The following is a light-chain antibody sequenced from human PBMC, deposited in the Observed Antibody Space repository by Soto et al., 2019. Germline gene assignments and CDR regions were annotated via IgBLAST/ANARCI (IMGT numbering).Light chain of an antibody. J-gene: IGKJ1*01. CDR2: DVS. CDR1: QTINNW. V-gene: IGKV1-5*01. CDR3: XQYNTFWT. Sequence: DIQMTQSPSTLSASLGDSVTITCRASQTINNWLAWYQQKPGKAPKLLIYDVSTLGSGVQSRFSGSGSGTEFTLTIRALQPDDSATYYCXQYNTFWTCGQGTKVDI.